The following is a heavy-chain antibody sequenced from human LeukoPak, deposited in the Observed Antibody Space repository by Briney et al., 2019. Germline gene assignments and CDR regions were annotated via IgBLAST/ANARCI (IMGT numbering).Heavy chain of an antibody. V-gene: IGHV1-2*02. CDR2: INPNSGGT. Sequence: ASVKVSCKASGYTFTGYYMHWVRQAPGQGLEWMGWINPNSGGTNYAQKFQGRVTITRDTSASTAYMELSSLRSEDTAAYYCARDSIAAAGGDYWGQGTLVTVSS. CDR1: GYTFTGYY. CDR3: ARDSIAAAGGDY. D-gene: IGHD6-13*01. J-gene: IGHJ4*02.